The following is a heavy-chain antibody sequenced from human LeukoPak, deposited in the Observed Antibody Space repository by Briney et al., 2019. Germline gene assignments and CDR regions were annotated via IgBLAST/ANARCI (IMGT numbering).Heavy chain of an antibody. CDR3: ARGTYSSGRCDVFDV. CDR2: IGTAGDT. J-gene: IGHJ3*01. Sequence: GGSLRLSCAASGFTFSSYDMHWVRQATGKGLEWVSAIGTAGDTYYPGSVKGRFTIPSDISKNAVYLEMNSLRPEDTAVYYCARGTYSSGRCDVFDVWGQGTMVTVCS. V-gene: IGHV3-13*01. D-gene: IGHD3-22*01. CDR1: GFTFSSYD.